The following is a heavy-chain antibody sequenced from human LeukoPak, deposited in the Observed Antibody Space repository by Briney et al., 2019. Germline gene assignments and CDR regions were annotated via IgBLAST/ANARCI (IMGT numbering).Heavy chain of an antibody. V-gene: IGHV1-69*10. Sequence: SVKVSCKASGATFSDYALNWVRQAPGQGLEWMGVFIPILGTANSTQKFHDRLTITADISTNTAYMKLSSLRSEDTAVYFCAAIPVFAVVLHQEPVWGKGTTVTVSS. CDR2: FIPILGTA. D-gene: IGHD3-3*01. J-gene: IGHJ6*04. CDR3: AAIPVFAVVLHQEPV. CDR1: GATFSDYA.